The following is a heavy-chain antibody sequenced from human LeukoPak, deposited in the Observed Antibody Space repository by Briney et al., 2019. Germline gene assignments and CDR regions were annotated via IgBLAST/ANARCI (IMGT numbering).Heavy chain of an antibody. CDR3: ARLIGYCSSTSCWDYYYYGMDV. CDR2: IYYSGST. J-gene: IGHJ6*04. D-gene: IGHD2-2*01. V-gene: IGHV4-59*01. Sequence: SETLSLTCTVSGGSISSYYWSWIRQPPGKGLEWIGYIYYSGSTNYNPSLKSRVTISVDTPKNQFSLKLSSVTAADTAVYYCARLIGYCSSTSCWDYYYYGMDVWGKGTTVTVSS. CDR1: GGSISSYY.